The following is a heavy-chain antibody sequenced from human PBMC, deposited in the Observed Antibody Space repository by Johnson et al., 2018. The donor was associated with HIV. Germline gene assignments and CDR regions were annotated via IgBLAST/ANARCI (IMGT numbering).Heavy chain of an antibody. CDR2: ISYDGSNK. CDR3: ARERGYFGNPAFDI. V-gene: IGHV3-30*19. CDR1: GFTFSSYG. J-gene: IGHJ3*02. D-gene: IGHD4-23*01. Sequence: QVQLVESGGGVVQPGRSLRLSCEASGFTFSSYGMHWVRQAPGKGLEWVAVISYDGSNKYYADSVKGRFTISRDNSKNTLYLQMNSLRAEDTAVYYCARERGYFGNPAFDIWGQGTMVTVSS.